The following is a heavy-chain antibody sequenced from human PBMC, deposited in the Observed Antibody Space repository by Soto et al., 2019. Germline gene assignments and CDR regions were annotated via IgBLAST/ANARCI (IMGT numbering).Heavy chain of an antibody. J-gene: IGHJ4*02. V-gene: IGHV3-23*01. CDR1: RFTFTSYA. CDR2: TSGTGDTT. Sequence: GGSLRLSCEASRFTFTSYAMSWVRQAPGKGLEWVSATSGTGDTTYYADSVKGRFTISRDNSEKRLYLQMNSLRAEDTAVYYCAKMVHGGYVSYFDSWGQGTLVTVSS. CDR3: AKMVHGGYVSYFDS. D-gene: IGHD5-12*01.